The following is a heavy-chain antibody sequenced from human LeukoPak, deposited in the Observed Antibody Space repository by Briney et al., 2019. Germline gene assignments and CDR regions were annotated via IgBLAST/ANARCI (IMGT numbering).Heavy chain of an antibody. D-gene: IGHD6-13*01. Sequence: PSETLSHTCTVSGGSISSSSYYWGWIRQPPGKGLEWIGSIYYSGSTYYNPSLKSRVTISVETSKNHFSLKLSSVTPADTAVYYCATFSQQLVDYWGQGTLVTVCS. J-gene: IGHJ4*02. CDR2: IYYSGST. CDR3: ATFSQQLVDY. CDR1: GGSISSSSYY. V-gene: IGHV4-39*01.